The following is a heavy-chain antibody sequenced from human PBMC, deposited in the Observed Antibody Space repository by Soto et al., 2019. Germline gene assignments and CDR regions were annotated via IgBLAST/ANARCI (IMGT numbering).Heavy chain of an antibody. CDR1: GGSVSSGSYY. V-gene: IGHV4-61*01. CDR3: ARGGGGYSYGYFDY. D-gene: IGHD5-18*01. J-gene: IGHJ4*02. Sequence: QVQLQESDPGLVKPSETLSLTCTVSGGSVSSGSYYWSWIRQPPGKGLEWIGYIYYSGSTNYNPSLKSRVTISVDTSKNQFSLKLSPVTAADTAVYYCARGGGGYSYGYFDYWGQGTLVTVSS. CDR2: IYYSGST.